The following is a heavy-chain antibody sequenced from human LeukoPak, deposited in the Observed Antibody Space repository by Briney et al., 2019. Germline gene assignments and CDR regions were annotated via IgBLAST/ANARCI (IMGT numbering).Heavy chain of an antibody. CDR3: ARQILKGTTYYYDSSGPSGAWFDP. Sequence: SETLSLTCAVYGGSFSGYYWSWIRQPPGKGLEWIGYIYYSGSTNYNPSLKSRVTISVDTSKNQFSLKLSSVTAADTAVYYCARQILKGTTYYYDSSGPSGAWFDPWGQGTLVTVSS. D-gene: IGHD3-22*01. CDR2: IYYSGST. CDR1: GGSFSGYY. J-gene: IGHJ5*02. V-gene: IGHV4-59*08.